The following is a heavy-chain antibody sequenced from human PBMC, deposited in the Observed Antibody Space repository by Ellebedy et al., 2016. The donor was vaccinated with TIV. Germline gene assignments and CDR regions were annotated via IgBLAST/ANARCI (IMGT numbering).Heavy chain of an antibody. Sequence: MPGGSLRLSCTVSGGSISSYYWSWIRQPPGKGLEWIGYIYYSGSTYYNPSLKSRVTISVDTSKNQFSLKLSSVTAADTAVYYCARHVYDILTELYYFDYWGQGTLVTVSS. CDR1: GGSISSYY. CDR3: ARHVYDILTELYYFDY. D-gene: IGHD3-9*01. V-gene: IGHV4-59*08. J-gene: IGHJ4*02. CDR2: IYYSGST.